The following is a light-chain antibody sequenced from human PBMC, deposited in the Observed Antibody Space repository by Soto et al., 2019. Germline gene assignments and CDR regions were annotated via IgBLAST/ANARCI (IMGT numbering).Light chain of an antibody. CDR1: QSLLHSNGYNY. CDR2: LGS. CDR3: MQPLESWT. J-gene: IGKJ1*01. Sequence: DIVMTQSPLSLPVTSGEPASISCRSSQSLLHSNGYNYLDWYLQKPGQSPQLLIYLGSNRASGVPERFSGRGSGTDFTLQVSRVEAEDVGVYYCMQPLESWTFSQGGKVEVK. V-gene: IGKV2-28*01.